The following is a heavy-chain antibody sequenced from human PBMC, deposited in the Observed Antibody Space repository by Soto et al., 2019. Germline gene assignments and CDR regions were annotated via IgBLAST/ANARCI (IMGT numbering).Heavy chain of an antibody. CDR1: GGSISSGGYS. CDR2: IYHSGST. V-gene: IGHV4-30-2*01. Sequence: QMQRQESGSGLVKPSQTLSLTCAVSGGSISSGGYSCNWIRQPPGKGLEWIGYIYHSGSTYYNPSLKSRVTISVDRSKNQFSLKLSSVTAADTAVYYCARGMTTVTTFDYWGQGTLVTVSS. D-gene: IGHD4-17*01. J-gene: IGHJ4*02. CDR3: ARGMTTVTTFDY.